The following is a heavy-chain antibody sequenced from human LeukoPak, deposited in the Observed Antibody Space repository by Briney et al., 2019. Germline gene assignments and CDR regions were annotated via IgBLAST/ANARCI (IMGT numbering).Heavy chain of an antibody. CDR3: ARSNYYGSGRAAFDI. J-gene: IGHJ3*02. CDR2: INSDGSST. Sequence: SGGSLRLSCAASGFTFSSYWLHWVRQAPGKGLVWVSHINSDGSSTSYADSVKGRFTISRDNAKNTLYLQMSSLRAEDTAVYYCARSNYYGSGRAAFDIWGQGTMVTVSS. V-gene: IGHV3-74*01. D-gene: IGHD3-10*01. CDR1: GFTFSSYW.